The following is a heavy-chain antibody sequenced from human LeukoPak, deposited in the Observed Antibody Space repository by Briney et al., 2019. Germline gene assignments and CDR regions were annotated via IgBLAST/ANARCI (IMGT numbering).Heavy chain of an antibody. Sequence: ASVTLSFTAAGYSVTTYGISWVRRAPGQALGWMGWISDYNDDTNYAQKVQGRLTMTTDTSTSTAYMELRSLRSDDSAVYYRARDMVGDTRYHDYWGQGTLVTVSS. CDR1: GYSVTTYG. CDR2: ISDYNDDT. J-gene: IGHJ4*02. D-gene: IGHD1-26*01. V-gene: IGHV1-18*01. CDR3: ARDMVGDTRYHDY.